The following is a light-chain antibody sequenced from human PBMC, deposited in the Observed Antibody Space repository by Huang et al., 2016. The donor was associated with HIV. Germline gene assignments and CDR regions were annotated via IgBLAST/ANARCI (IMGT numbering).Light chain of an antibody. CDR2: DAS. J-gene: IGKJ4*01. CDR1: QDISNY. V-gene: IGKV1-33*01. Sequence: DIQMTQSPSSLSASVGDRVTITCQASQDISNYLNWYQQKPGKAPKLLIYDASNLETGVPSRLSGSGSGTDFTFTISSPQPEDIATYYCQQYDNLPLTFGGGTKVEIK. CDR3: QQYDNLPLT.